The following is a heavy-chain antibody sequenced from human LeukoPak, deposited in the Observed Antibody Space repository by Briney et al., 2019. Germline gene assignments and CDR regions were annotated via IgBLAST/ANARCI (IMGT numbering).Heavy chain of an antibody. V-gene: IGHV3-7*03. J-gene: IGHJ4*02. CDR1: GFTFSGHW. Sequence: GGSLRLSCATSGFTFSGHWMSWVRQAPGKGLEWVANIRQDGDTKYYVDSVKGRFTISRDNAMNSLYLQMNSLRAEDTAIYYCARSLPYGTTWYGRSDFWGQGTLVTVSS. D-gene: IGHD6-13*01. CDR3: ARSLPYGTTWYGRSDF. CDR2: IRQDGDTK.